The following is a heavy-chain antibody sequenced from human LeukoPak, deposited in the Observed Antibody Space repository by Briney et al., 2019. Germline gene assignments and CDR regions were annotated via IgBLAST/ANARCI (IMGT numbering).Heavy chain of an antibody. J-gene: IGHJ4*02. CDR1: GGSISSSSYY. CDR3: ARDAYSSSSGFDY. V-gene: IGHV4-39*07. CDR2: IYYSGST. D-gene: IGHD6-6*01. Sequence: SETLSLTCTVSGGSISSSSYYWGWIRQPPGKGLEWIGSIYYSGSTNYNPSLKSRVTISVDKSKNQFSLKLSSVTAADTAVYYCARDAYSSSSGFDYWGQGTLVTVSS.